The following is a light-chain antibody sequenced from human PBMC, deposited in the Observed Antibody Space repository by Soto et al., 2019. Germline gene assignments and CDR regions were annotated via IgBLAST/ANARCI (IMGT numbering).Light chain of an antibody. CDR2: GAS. Sequence: EIVLAQSPGTLSLSPGERATLSCRASQSVTNSFLAWYQQKPGQAPRLLIYGASRRATGIPDRLTGSGSGTDFTLTISRLEPGDFAVYYCQQYVSSPWAFGQGTKVEI. CDR3: QQYVSSPWA. CDR1: QSVTNSF. J-gene: IGKJ1*01. V-gene: IGKV3-20*01.